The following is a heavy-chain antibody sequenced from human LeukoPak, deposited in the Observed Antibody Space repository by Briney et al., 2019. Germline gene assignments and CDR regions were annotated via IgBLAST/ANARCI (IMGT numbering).Heavy chain of an antibody. V-gene: IGHV4-59*01. Sequence: SETLSLTCTVSGGSISSYYWSWIRQPPGKGLEWIGYIYYSGSTDYNPSLKSRVTISVDTSKNQFSLKLSSVTAADTAVYYCARAPYGDYAIAAPDYWGQGTLVTVSS. CDR3: ARAPYGDYAIAAPDY. CDR1: GGSISSYY. CDR2: IYYSGST. J-gene: IGHJ4*02. D-gene: IGHD4-17*01.